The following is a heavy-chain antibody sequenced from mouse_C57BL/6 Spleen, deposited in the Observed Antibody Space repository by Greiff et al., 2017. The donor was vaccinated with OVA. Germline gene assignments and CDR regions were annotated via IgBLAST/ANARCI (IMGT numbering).Heavy chain of an antibody. Sequence: QVQLQQPGAELVKPGASVKMSCKASGYTFTSYWITWVKQRPRQGLEWIGDIYPGSGSTNYNEKFKSKATLTVDTSSSTAYMQLSSLTSEDSAVYYCARLGYDYDNAMDYWGQGTSVTVSS. CDR2: IYPGSGST. D-gene: IGHD2-4*01. J-gene: IGHJ4*01. V-gene: IGHV1-55*01. CDR3: ARLGYDYDNAMDY. CDR1: GYTFTSYW.